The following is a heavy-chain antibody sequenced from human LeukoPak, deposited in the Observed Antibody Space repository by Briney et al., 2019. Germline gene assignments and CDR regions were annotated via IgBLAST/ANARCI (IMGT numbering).Heavy chain of an antibody. CDR3: ARVARDYGDSSRIDY. CDR2: INPNSGGT. D-gene: IGHD4-17*01. Sequence: GASVKVSCKASGYTFTGYYMHWVRQAPGQGLEWMGWINPNSGGTNYAQKFQSRVTMTRDTSISTAYMELSRLRSDDTAVYYCARVARDYGDSSRIDYWGQGTLVTVSS. J-gene: IGHJ4*02. CDR1: GYTFTGYY. V-gene: IGHV1-2*02.